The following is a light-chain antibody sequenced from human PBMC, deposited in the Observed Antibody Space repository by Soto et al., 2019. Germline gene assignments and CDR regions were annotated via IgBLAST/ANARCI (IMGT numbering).Light chain of an antibody. CDR2: DAF. V-gene: IGKV3-20*01. CDR3: QQYGDSPRT. CDR1: RSLDSGQ. Sequence: EIVSTQPPGTLSLSPGESATLSCRASRSLDSGQLAWYQQKVGRAPRLLIHDAFMRATGIPDRFSGSGSGTDFTLTIARLEPEDFAVYYCQQYGDSPRTFGQGTRLEIK. J-gene: IGKJ5*01.